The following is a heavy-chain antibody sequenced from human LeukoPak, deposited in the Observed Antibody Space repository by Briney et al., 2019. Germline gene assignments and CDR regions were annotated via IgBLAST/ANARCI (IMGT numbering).Heavy chain of an antibody. D-gene: IGHD5-18*01. CDR2: IYYSGST. J-gene: IGHJ4*02. CDR3: ARPRHTAHRAYFDY. CDR1: GGSISSSSYY. Sequence: SETLSLTCTVSGGSISSSSYYWGWIRQPPGKGLEWIGSIYYSGSTYYNPSLKSRVTISVDTSKNQFSLKLSSVTAADTAVYYCARPRHTAHRAYFDYWGQGTLVTVSS. V-gene: IGHV4-39*01.